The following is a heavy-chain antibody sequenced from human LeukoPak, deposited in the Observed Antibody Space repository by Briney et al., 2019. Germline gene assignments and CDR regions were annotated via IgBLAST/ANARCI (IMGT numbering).Heavy chain of an antibody. Sequence: GGSLTLSCAASGFTFSTYAMNWGRQAPGKGLEWITGITGNSDNTYYANSVKGRFTISRDNSKNTLYLQMSGLRAAETAVYYCAKEKNKYGFNGLDYWGQGTLVTVSS. CDR3: AKEKNKYGFNGLDY. J-gene: IGHJ4*02. D-gene: IGHD3-10*01. CDR2: ITGNSDNT. CDR1: GFTFSTYA. V-gene: IGHV3-23*01.